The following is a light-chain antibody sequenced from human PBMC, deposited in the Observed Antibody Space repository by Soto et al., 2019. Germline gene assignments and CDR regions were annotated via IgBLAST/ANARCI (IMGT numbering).Light chain of an antibody. Sequence: DIQMTQSPSSLSASVGDRVTITCRASQGIRNYLAWYKQKPGKVPKLLIYAASTLQSGVPSLFSGSGSGTDFTLTISSLQPEDVATYYCQKYNSAPRTFGQGTKVEIK. CDR1: QGIRNY. J-gene: IGKJ1*01. V-gene: IGKV1-27*01. CDR2: AAS. CDR3: QKYNSAPRT.